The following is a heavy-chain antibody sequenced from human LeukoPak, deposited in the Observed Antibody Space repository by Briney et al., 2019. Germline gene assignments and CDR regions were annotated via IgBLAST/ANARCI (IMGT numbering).Heavy chain of an antibody. CDR1: GFTFSSYE. CDR3: ARVRRVRGVDYFDY. D-gene: IGHD3-10*01. V-gene: IGHV3-48*03. J-gene: IGHJ4*02. CDR2: ISSSGSTI. Sequence: PGGSLRLSCAASGFTFSSYEMNWVRQAPGKGLEWVSYISSSGSTIYYADSVKGRFTISRDNARNSLYLQMNSLRAEDTAVYYCARVRRVRGVDYFDYWGQGTLVPVSS.